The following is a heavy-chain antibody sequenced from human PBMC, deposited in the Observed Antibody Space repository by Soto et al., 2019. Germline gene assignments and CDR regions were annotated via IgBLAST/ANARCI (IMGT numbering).Heavy chain of an antibody. J-gene: IGHJ6*02. V-gene: IGHV3-74*03. CDR3: AKEVWSGPMDV. CDR1: GLTFRSYW. CDR2: INTDGSVA. Sequence: PGGSLRLSCAASGLTFRSYWMHWVRQAPGKGLVWVSRINTDGSVAMYVDSVKGRFTISRDNSKNTQYLQMNSLRAEDTAVYYCAKEVWSGPMDVWGQGTTVTVSS. D-gene: IGHD3-3*01.